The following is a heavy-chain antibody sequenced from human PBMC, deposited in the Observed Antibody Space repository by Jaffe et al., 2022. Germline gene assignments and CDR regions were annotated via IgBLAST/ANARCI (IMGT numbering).Heavy chain of an antibody. CDR1: GYSISSGYY. D-gene: IGHD3-22*01. J-gene: IGHJ4*02. CDR3: ARVNPEYYYDSSGYYQPFDY. CDR2: IYHSGST. V-gene: IGHV4-38-2*01. Sequence: QVQLQESGPGLVKPSETLSLTCAVSGYSISSGYYWGWIRQPPGKGLEWIGSIYHSGSTYYNPSLKSRVTISVDTSKNQFSLKLSSVTAADTAVYYCARVNPEYYYDSSGYYQPFDYWGQGTLVTVSS.